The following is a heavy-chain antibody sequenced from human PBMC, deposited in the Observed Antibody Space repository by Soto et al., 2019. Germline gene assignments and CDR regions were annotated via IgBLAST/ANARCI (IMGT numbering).Heavy chain of an antibody. D-gene: IGHD4-17*01. CDR2: INPSGGST. Sequence: ASVKVSCKASGYTFTSYYMHWVRQAPGQGLEWMGIINPSGGSTSYAQKFQGRVTMTRDTSTSTVYMELSSLRSEDTAVYYCGRGGDGDYRYYYYGMDVWGQGTTVTVSS. J-gene: IGHJ6*02. CDR1: GYTFTSYY. CDR3: GRGGDGDYRYYYYGMDV. V-gene: IGHV1-46*01.